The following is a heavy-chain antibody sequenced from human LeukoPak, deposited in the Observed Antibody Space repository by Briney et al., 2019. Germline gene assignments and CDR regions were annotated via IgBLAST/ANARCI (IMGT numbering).Heavy chain of an antibody. J-gene: IGHJ3*02. V-gene: IGHV3-21*05. CDR2: IGSSSTFI. D-gene: IGHD6-19*01. CDR3: ARAGYSSGWYQGEAFDI. Sequence: GGSLRLSCAASGFTFSSYAMNWVRQAPGKGLEWVSYIGSSSTFIYYANSVKGRFTISRDNAKNSLYLQMNSLRAEDTAVYYCARAGYSSGWYQGEAFDIWGQGTMVTVSS. CDR1: GFTFSSYA.